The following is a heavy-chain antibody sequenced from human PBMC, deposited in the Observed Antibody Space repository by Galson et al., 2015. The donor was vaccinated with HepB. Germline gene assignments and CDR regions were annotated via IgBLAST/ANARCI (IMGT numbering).Heavy chain of an antibody. CDR1: GYTFTDYY. D-gene: IGHD6-6*01. V-gene: IGHV1-69-2*01. CDR3: ATSLSDSSSRGFDY. Sequence: SCKVSGYTFTDYYMHWVQQAPGKGLEWMGLVDPEDGETIYAEKFQGRVTITADTSTDTAYMELSSLRSEDTAVYYCATSLSDSSSRGFDYWGQGTLVTVSS. J-gene: IGHJ4*02. CDR2: VDPEDGET.